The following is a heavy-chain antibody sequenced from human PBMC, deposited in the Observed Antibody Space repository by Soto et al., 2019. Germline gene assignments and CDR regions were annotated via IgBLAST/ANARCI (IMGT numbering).Heavy chain of an antibody. V-gene: IGHV3-30*02. CDR3: AKPPVWDYDMLTGFPDY. Sequence: GGSLRLSCAASGFTFSSYGMHWVRQAPGKGLEWVAVIWYDGSNKYYADSVKGRFTISRDNSKNTLFLQMNSLRTEDTAVYYCAKPPVWDYDMLTGFPDYWGQGTLVTVSS. D-gene: IGHD3-9*01. CDR1: GFTFSSYG. CDR2: IWYDGSNK. J-gene: IGHJ4*02.